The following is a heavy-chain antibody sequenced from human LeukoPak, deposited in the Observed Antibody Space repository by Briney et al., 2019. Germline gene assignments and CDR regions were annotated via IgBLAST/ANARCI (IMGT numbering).Heavy chain of an antibody. D-gene: IGHD1-26*01. Sequence: GGSLRLSCAASGFTFSTYGMHWVRQAPGKGLEWVAFIRYDGSNRYYADPVKGRFTISRDNSKNTLYLQMNSLTAEDTAVYYCSKVFEIGGGGYSVAFDIWGQGTIITVSS. CDR2: IRYDGSNR. CDR1: GFTFSTYG. V-gene: IGHV3-30*02. CDR3: SKVFEIGGGGYSVAFDI. J-gene: IGHJ3*02.